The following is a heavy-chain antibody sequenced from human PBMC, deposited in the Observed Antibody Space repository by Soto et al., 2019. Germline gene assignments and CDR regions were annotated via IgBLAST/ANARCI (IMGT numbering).Heavy chain of an antibody. J-gene: IGHJ3*01. CDR1: GFTFSDHY. CDR3: ARGYSSGWYGDAFDV. V-gene: IGHV3-72*01. CDR2: TRNKANSYTT. D-gene: IGHD6-19*01. Sequence: ESGGGLVPPGGSLRLSCAAFGFTFSDHYMDWVRQAPGKGLEWVGRTRNKANSYTTEYAASVKGRFTISRDDSKNSLYLQMNSLKTEDTAVYYCARGYSSGWYGDAFDVWGQGTTVIVSS.